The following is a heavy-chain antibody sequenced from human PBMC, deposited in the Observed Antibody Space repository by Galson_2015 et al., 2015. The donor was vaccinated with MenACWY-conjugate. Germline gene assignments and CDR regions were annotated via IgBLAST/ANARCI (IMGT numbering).Heavy chain of an antibody. Sequence: SLRLSCAASGFTFRSYAIHWFRQAPGNGLEWVAVVSFDGGETFCADSERGRFSISRDDSKKMVHIQLDYLTFEDTAMYYCARESSRREGPVPRLRAPEFWGEGTLVNVSS. CDR1: GFTFRSYA. CDR2: VSFDGGET. J-gene: IGHJ4*02. D-gene: IGHD6-6*01. V-gene: IGHV3-30*01. CDR3: ARESSRREGPVPRLRAPEF.